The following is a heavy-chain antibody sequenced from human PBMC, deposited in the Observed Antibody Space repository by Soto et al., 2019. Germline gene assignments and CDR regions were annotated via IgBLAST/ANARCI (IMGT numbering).Heavy chain of an antibody. Sequence: QVQLQESGPGLVKPSETLSLTCTVSGGSISSYYWSWIRQPPGTGLEWIGYIYYSGSTNYNPSLKSRVTISVDTSKNQFSLKLSSVTAADTAVYYGARVWGGAFDIWGQGTMVTVSS. CDR3: ARVWGGAFDI. CDR2: IYYSGST. J-gene: IGHJ3*02. CDR1: GGSISSYY. V-gene: IGHV4-59*01. D-gene: IGHD3-10*01.